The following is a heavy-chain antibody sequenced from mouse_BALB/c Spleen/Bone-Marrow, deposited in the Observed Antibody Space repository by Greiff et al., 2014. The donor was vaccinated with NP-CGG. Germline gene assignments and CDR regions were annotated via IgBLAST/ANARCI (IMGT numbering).Heavy chain of an antibody. CDR1: GHSITSYYS. V-gene: IGHV3-1*02. J-gene: IGHJ4*01. D-gene: IGHD4-1*01. CDR3: SRFAGTPYTMDY. CDR2: IHYSGVT. Sequence: VQLKESGPDLVKPSQSLSLTCTVPGHSITSYYSWHWIRQFPGNKLEWMGYIHYSGVTVYNPSLKSRISITRDTSNNQFFLQLNSVTTEDTATYYCSRFAGTPYTMDYWGQGTSVTVSS.